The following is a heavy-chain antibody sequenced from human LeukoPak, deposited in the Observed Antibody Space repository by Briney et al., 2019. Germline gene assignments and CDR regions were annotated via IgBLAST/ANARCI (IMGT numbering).Heavy chain of an antibody. J-gene: IGHJ4*02. CDR2: INAGNGST. Sequence: ASVKVSCKASGYTFTSYAMHWVRQAPGQRLEWMGWINAGNGSTKYSQKFQGRVTITRDTSASTAYMELSSLRSEDTAVYYCARGVYSYGPKPVDYWGQGTLVTVSS. D-gene: IGHD5-18*01. V-gene: IGHV1-3*01. CDR1: GYTFTSYA. CDR3: ARGVYSYGPKPVDY.